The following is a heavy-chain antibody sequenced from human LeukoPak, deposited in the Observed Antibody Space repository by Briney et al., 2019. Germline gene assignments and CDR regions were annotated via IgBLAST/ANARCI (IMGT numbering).Heavy chain of an antibody. CDR1: GGTFSSYA. CDR2: IIPILGIA. D-gene: IGHD2-2*01. V-gene: IGHV1-69*04. J-gene: IGHJ4*02. CDR3: ARDLPAAPEFEHSFDY. Sequence: ASVKVSCKASGGTFSSYAISWVRQAPGQGLEWMGRIIPILGIAKNAQKFQDRVTITADKSTSTVYMELSSLRSEDTAMYYCARDLPAAPEFEHSFDYWGQGTLVTVSS.